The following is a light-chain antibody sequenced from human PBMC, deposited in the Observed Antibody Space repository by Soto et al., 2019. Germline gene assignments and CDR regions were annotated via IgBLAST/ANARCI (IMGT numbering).Light chain of an antibody. Sequence: AIRMTQSPSSFSASTGDRVTITCRASQGISSYLAWYQQKPGKAPKLLIYAASTLQSGVPSRFSGSGSGTDFTLTIGCLQSEDFATYYCKQYYSYPWTFGQGTKVEIK. J-gene: IGKJ1*01. CDR1: QGISSY. CDR2: AAS. V-gene: IGKV1-8*01. CDR3: KQYYSYPWT.